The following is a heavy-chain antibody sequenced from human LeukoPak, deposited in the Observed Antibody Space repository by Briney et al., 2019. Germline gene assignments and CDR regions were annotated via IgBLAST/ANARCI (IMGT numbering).Heavy chain of an antibody. J-gene: IGHJ4*02. CDR3: ARGLGGYCYARRGDYYFDY. D-gene: IGHD3-10*01. CDR2: INHSGST. V-gene: IGHV4-34*01. Sequence: SEPLSLTCAVYGRSFSGYYWCWIRQPPGKGLEWIGEINHSGSTSYNPSLKSRVTISVDTSKNQFSLKLSSVTAADTAVYYCARGLGGYCYARRGDYYFDYWGQGTLVTVSS. CDR1: GRSFSGYY.